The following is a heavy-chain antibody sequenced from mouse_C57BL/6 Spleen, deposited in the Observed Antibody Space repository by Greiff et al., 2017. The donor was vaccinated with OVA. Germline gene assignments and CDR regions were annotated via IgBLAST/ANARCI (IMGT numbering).Heavy chain of an antibody. CDR1: GYTFTDYN. D-gene: IGHD1-1*01. Sequence: EVKLQESGPELVKPGASVKMSCKASGYTFTDYNMHWVKQSHGKSLEWIGYINPNNGGTSYNQKFKGKATLTVNKSSSTAYMELRSLTSEDSAVYYCARNYYGSSLYYFDYWGQGTTLTVSS. V-gene: IGHV1-22*01. CDR2: INPNNGGT. J-gene: IGHJ2*01. CDR3: ARNYYGSSLYYFDY.